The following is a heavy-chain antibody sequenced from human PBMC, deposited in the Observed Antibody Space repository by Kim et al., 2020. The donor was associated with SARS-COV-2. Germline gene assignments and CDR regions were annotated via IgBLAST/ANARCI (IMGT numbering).Heavy chain of an antibody. V-gene: IGHV1-3*01. Sequence: NTKYSQKFQGRGTLTGDTSASTAYMELSSLRSEDTAVYYCALMIRGVDDYWGQGTLVTVSS. D-gene: IGHD3-10*01. CDR2: NT. J-gene: IGHJ4*02. CDR3: ALMIRGVDDY.